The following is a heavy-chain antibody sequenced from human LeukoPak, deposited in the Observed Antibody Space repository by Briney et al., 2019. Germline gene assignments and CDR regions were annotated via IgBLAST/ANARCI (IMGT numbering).Heavy chain of an antibody. CDR2: INPNSGGT. Sequence: ASVKVSCKASVYTFTGYYMHWVRQAPGQGLEWMGWINPNSGGTNYAQKFQGRVTMTRDTSISTAYMELSRLRSDDTAVYYCARGAYYYDSSGSNFGGYWGQGTLVTVSS. J-gene: IGHJ4*02. V-gene: IGHV1-2*02. D-gene: IGHD3-22*01. CDR1: VYTFTGYY. CDR3: ARGAYYYDSSGSNFGGY.